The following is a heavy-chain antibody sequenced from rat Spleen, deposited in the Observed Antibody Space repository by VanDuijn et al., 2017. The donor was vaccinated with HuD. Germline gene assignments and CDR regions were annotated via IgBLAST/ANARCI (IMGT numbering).Heavy chain of an antibody. D-gene: IGHD1-1*01. CDR2: ITNTGGSI. J-gene: IGHJ4*01. Sequence: EVQLVESGGGLVQPGRSLKLSCVASGFTFNNYWMSWIRQAPGKGLEWVATITNTGGSIYYPDSVKGRFTISRDNAQNTLYLQMNSLRSEDTATYYCTRDRYYYSGDDVMDAWGQGASVTVSS. CDR3: TRDRYYYSGDDVMDA. V-gene: IGHV5-31*01. CDR1: GFTFNNYW.